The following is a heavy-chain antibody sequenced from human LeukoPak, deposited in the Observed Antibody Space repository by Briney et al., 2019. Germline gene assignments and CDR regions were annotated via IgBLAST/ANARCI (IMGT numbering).Heavy chain of an antibody. V-gene: IGHV3-30*02. J-gene: IGHJ4*02. CDR1: GFTFSSYG. Sequence: GGSLRLSCAASGFTFSSYGMHWVRQAPGKGLEWVAFIRYDGSNKNYADSVKGRFTISRDNSKNTLYLQMNSLRTEDTAVYYCAKPRVYYYDSSGYYYPLDYWGQGTLVTVSS. CDR2: IRYDGSNK. D-gene: IGHD3-22*01. CDR3: AKPRVYYYDSSGYYYPLDY.